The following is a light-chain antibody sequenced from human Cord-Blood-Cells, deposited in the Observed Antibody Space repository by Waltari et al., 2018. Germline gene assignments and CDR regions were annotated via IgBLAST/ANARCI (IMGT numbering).Light chain of an antibody. V-gene: IGLV2-23*02. CDR3: CSYAGSSTYV. Sequence: QSALTQPASVSGSPGQSIPISCTGTSSDVGSYNLVSWYQQHPGNAPKLMIYEVSKRPSGVSNRFSGSKSGNTASLTISGLQAEDEADYYCCSYAGSSTYVFGTGTKVTVL. CDR1: SSDVGSYNL. J-gene: IGLJ1*01. CDR2: EVS.